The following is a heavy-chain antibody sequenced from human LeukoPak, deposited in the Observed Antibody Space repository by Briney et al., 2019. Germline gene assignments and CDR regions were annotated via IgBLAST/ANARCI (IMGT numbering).Heavy chain of an antibody. D-gene: IGHD6-19*01. J-gene: IGHJ4*02. CDR3: ARDRYSSGWRYVGKNFDY. V-gene: IGHV3-7*01. Sequence: GGSLRLSCAASGFTFTKYWMAWVRQAPGKGLEWVANLKQDGTEAYYADSVKGRFTISRDNAKNSLYLQMNSLRAEDTAVYYCARDRYSSGWRYVGKNFDYWGQGTLVTVSS. CDR1: GFTFTKYW. CDR2: LKQDGTEA.